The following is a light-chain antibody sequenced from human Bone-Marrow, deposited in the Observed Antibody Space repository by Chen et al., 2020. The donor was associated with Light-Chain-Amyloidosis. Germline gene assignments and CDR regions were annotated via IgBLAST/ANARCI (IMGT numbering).Light chain of an antibody. CDR2: RDT. J-gene: IGLJ2*01. CDR1: DLPTKY. V-gene: IGLV3-25*03. Sequence: SYELTQPPSVSVSPGQTARITCSRDDLPTKYPYWYHQKPGQAPVLVIHRDTERPSGISERFSGSSSGTPATLTISGVHAEDEADYHCQSADSSCTSELIFGGGTKLSVL. CDR3: QSADSSCTSELI.